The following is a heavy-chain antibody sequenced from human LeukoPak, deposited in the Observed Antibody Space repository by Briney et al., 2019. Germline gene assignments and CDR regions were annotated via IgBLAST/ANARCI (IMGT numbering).Heavy chain of an antibody. CDR2: IKQHGAEI. D-gene: IGHD6-19*01. J-gene: IGHJ2*01. V-gene: IGHV3-7*01. Sequence: GGSLRLSCAASGFTFSDYCMSWVRQAPGKGLEWVANIKQHGAEIYYVDSVKGRFTISRDNAKNSLSLQMNSLRAEDTAVYYCARRASDYSSGWYFDWYFDLWGRGTLVTVSS. CDR3: ARRASDYSSGWYFDWYFDL. CDR1: GFTFSDYC.